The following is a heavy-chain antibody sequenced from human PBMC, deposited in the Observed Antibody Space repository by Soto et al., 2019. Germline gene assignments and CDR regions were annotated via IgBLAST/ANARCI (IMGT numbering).Heavy chain of an antibody. D-gene: IGHD3-3*01. V-gene: IGHV4-31*03. Sequence: PSETLSLTCTVSGGSISSGGYYWSWIRQHPGKGLEWIGYIYYSGSTYYNPSLKSRVTISVDTSKNQFSLKLSSVTAADTAVYYCARDPSGSNWFAPWGQGTLVTVSS. CDR2: IYYSGST. CDR1: GGSISSGGYY. J-gene: IGHJ5*02. CDR3: ARDPSGSNWFAP.